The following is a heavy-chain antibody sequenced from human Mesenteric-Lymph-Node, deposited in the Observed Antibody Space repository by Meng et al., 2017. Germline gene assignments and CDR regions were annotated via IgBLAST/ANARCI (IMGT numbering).Heavy chain of an antibody. D-gene: IGHD6-19*01. CDR3: AREHHGQWLVHREDAFDI. V-gene: IGHV3-30*04. J-gene: IGHJ3*02. Sequence: GESLKISCAASGFTFSSYAMHWVRQAPGKGLEWVAVISYDGSNKYYADSVKGRFTISRDNSKNTLYLQMNSLRAEDTAVYYCAREHHGQWLVHREDAFDIWGQGSMVTVSS. CDR2: ISYDGSNK. CDR1: GFTFSSYA.